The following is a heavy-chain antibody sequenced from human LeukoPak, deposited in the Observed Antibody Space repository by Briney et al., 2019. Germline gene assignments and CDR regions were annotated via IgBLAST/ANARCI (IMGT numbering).Heavy chain of an antibody. CDR3: ARDLHSSGQTDY. CDR1: GFTVSSNY. Sequence: GGSLRLSCAASGFTVSSNYMSWVRQAPGKGLEWVSVIYSGGSTYYADSVKGRFTISRDNSKNTLYLQMNSLRAEDTAVYYCARDLHSSGQTDYWGQGTLVTVSS. V-gene: IGHV3-66*01. CDR2: IYSGGST. D-gene: IGHD6-19*01. J-gene: IGHJ4*02.